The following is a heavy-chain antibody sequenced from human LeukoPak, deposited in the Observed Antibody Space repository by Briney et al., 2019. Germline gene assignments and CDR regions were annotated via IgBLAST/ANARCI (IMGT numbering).Heavy chain of an antibody. Sequence: PGGSLRLSCAASGFTFSGFAMSWVRRTPGKGLEWVSGISGTGDNTLYADSVKGRFTISRDNSKNTLYLEMNSLRAEDTAIYYCAKDPWIQLWLHPPFDYWGQGTLVTVSS. CDR1: GFTFSGFA. CDR3: AKDPWIQLWLHPPFDY. D-gene: IGHD5-18*01. J-gene: IGHJ4*02. V-gene: IGHV3-23*01. CDR2: ISGTGDNT.